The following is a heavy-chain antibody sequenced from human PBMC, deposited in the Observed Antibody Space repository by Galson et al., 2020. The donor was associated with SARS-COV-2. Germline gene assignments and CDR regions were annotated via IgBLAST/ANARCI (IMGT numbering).Heavy chain of an antibody. CDR2: IGTAGDT. CDR3: ARGWGSGSYYVFDY. J-gene: IGHJ4*02. D-gene: IGHD3-10*01. V-gene: IGHV3-13*01. CDR1: GFTFSSYD. Sequence: GGSLRLSCAASGFTFSSYDMHWVRQATGKGLEWVSAIGTAGDTYYPGSVKGRFTISRENAKNSLYLQMNSLRAGDTAVYYCARGWGSGSYYVFDYWGQGTLVTVSS.